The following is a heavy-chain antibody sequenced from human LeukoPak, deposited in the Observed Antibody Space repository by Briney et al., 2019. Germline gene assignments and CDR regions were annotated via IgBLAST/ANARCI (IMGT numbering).Heavy chain of an antibody. Sequence: GGSLRLSCAASGFTFSSYAMHWVRQAPGKGLEWVAVISYDGSNKYYADSVKGRFTISRDNSKNTLYLQMNSLRAEDTAVYYCARVLGGSYRGGYFDYWGQGTLVTVSS. D-gene: IGHD1-26*01. CDR3: ARVLGGSYRGGYFDY. CDR1: GFTFSSYA. J-gene: IGHJ4*02. V-gene: IGHV3-30-3*01. CDR2: ISYDGSNK.